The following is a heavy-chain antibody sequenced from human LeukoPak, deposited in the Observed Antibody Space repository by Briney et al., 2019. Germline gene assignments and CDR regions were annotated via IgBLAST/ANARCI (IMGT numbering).Heavy chain of an antibody. D-gene: IGHD3/OR15-3a*01. V-gene: IGHV1-8*01. CDR1: GYTFTSYD. J-gene: IGHJ6*03. CDR3: ARALSWTTESYYYMDV. CDR2: MNPNSGNT. Sequence: ASVKVSCRASGYTFTSYDMNWVRQATGQGLEWMGWMNPNSGNTGYAQKFQGRVTMTKNTSITTAYMELSSLRSEDTDVYYCARALSWTTESYYYMDVWGKGTTVTVSS.